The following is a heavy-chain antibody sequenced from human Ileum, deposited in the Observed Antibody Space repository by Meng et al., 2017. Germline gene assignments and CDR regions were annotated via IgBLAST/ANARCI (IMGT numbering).Heavy chain of an antibody. J-gene: IGHJ2*01. V-gene: IGHV4-4*02. CDR2: VYHSGST. Sequence: VQLQESGPGLVKPSETLSLTCAVSGGSIESNTWWTWIRQPPGQGLEWIGEVYHSGSTHYNPSLQSRVTISIDNSKNRFSLSLNSVTAADTAIYYCARADYVRYFDLWGRGTLVTVSS. CDR3: ARADYVRYFDL. CDR1: GGSIESNTW. D-gene: IGHD3-10*02.